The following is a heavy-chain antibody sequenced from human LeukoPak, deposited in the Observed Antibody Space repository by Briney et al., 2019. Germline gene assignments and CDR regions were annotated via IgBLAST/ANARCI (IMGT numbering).Heavy chain of an antibody. J-gene: IGHJ5*02. V-gene: IGHV1-46*01. CDR2: INPSGGST. Sequence: GASVKVSCKASGYTFTSYYMHWVRQAPGQGLEWMGIINPSGGSTSYAQKFQGRVTITTDESTSTAYMELSSLRSEDTAVYYCARFFGYYDSSATGWFDPWGQGTLVTVSS. CDR3: ARFFGYYDSSATGWFDP. CDR1: GYTFTSYY. D-gene: IGHD3-22*01.